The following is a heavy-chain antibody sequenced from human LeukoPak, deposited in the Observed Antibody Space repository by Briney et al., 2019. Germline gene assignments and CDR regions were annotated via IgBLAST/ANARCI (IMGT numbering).Heavy chain of an antibody. J-gene: IGHJ4*02. CDR3: ARDKKNDYYDSSGLFDY. CDR1: GGTFSSYA. V-gene: IGHV1-69*13. CDR2: IIPIFGTA. Sequence: SVKVSCKASGGTFSSYAISWVRQAPGQGLEWMGGIIPIFGTANYAQKVQGRVTITADESTSTVYMELSSLRSEDTAVHYCARDKKNDYYDSSGLFDYWGQGTLVTVSS. D-gene: IGHD3-22*01.